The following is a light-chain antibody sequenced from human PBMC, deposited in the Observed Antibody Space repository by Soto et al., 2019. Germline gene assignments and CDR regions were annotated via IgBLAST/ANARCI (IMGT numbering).Light chain of an antibody. V-gene: IGLV1-40*01. J-gene: IGLJ3*02. CDR3: QAYDYSLTAFV. CDR2: GNR. Sequence: QSLLTQPPSASGAPGQSVSISCSGSISNLGAGYDVHWYQQLPGAAPKLVIFGNRNRPSGVPERFSGSKSGTSASLAITGLQAEDEADYYCQAYDYSLTAFVFGGGTKLTVL. CDR1: ISNLGAGYD.